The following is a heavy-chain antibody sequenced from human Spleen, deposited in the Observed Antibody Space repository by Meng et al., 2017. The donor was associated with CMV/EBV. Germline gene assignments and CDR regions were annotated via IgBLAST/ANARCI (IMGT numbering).Heavy chain of an antibody. V-gene: IGHV4-4*02. D-gene: IGHD6-13*01. J-gene: IGHJ5*02. Sequence: QLQESGPGLVKPSGTLSLTCAGAGGSISISTWWSWVRQPPGKGLEWIGEIYHSGGTNYNPSLRGRVTISLDKSKNQFSPTLRSVTAADTAVYYCARETAAVSYNWFDPWGQGTLVTVSS. CDR3: ARETAAVSYNWFDP. CDR1: GGSISISTW. CDR2: IYHSGGT.